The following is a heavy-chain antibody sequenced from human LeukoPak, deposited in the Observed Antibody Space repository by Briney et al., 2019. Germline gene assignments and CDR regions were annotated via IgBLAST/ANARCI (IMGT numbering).Heavy chain of an antibody. CDR3: ARHLPHCSGGSCYSGGGWFDP. Sequence: GESLQISCQGSGYSFTSYWIGWVRQMPGKGLEWMGIIYPGDSDTRYSPSFQGQVTISADKSISTAYLQWSSLKASDTAMYYCARHLPHCSGGSCYSGGGWFDPWGQGTLVTVSS. CDR1: GYSFTSYW. V-gene: IGHV5-51*01. J-gene: IGHJ5*02. CDR2: IYPGDSDT. D-gene: IGHD2-15*01.